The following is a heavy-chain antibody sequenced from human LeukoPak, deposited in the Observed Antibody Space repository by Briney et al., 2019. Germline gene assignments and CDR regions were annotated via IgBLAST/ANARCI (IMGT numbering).Heavy chain of an antibody. CDR2: INPNSGGT. D-gene: IGHD6-13*01. Sequence: ASVKVSCKASGYTFTGYYMHWVRQAPGQGLEWMGWINPNSGGTNYAQKFQGRVTMTRDTSISTAYMELSRLRSDDTAVYCCARGDGPGIAENWFDPWGQGTLVTVSS. CDR3: ARGDGPGIAENWFDP. V-gene: IGHV1-2*02. CDR1: GYTFTGYY. J-gene: IGHJ5*02.